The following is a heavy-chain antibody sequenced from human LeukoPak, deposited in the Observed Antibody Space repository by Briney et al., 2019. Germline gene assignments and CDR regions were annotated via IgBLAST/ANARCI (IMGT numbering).Heavy chain of an antibody. Sequence: SVKVSCKASGYTFTGYYMHWVRQAPGQGLEWMGGIIPIFGTANYAQKFQGRVTITADKSTSTAYMELSSLRSEDTAVYYCARGGVTYDSSGYYHFDYWGQGTLVTVSS. J-gene: IGHJ4*02. CDR3: ARGGVTYDSSGYYHFDY. CDR1: GYTFTGYY. D-gene: IGHD3-22*01. CDR2: IIPIFGTA. V-gene: IGHV1-69*06.